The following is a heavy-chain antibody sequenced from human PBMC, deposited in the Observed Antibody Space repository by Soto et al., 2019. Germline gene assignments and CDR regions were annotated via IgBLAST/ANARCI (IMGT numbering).Heavy chain of an antibody. D-gene: IGHD1-26*01. V-gene: IGHV3-53*01. J-gene: IGHJ3*02. CDR1: GLTVSGKKY. CDR3: ATWHLLEHAYDI. CDR2: VYDLDGT. Sequence: DVQLVESGGGLIQPGGSLRLSCVASGLTVSGKKYVAWVRQAPGKVPEWDSGVYDLDGTYYADSVRGRFTTSIDKSRTTVWLQMRDLRPEDTALYSCATWHLLEHAYDIWGPGTMVTVSS.